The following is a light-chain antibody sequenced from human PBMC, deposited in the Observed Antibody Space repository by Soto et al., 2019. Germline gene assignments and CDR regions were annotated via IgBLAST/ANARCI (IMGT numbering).Light chain of an antibody. J-gene: IGKJ1*01. Sequence: DVVMTQSPLSLPVTPGEPASISCRSSQSLRHSNGYNYLDWYLQKPGQPPQLLIYLGSHRASGVPDRVSGSESRTDFTLKISRVEAEDVGVYYCMQSLHTRTFGQGTRVEI. CDR2: LGS. V-gene: IGKV2-28*01. CDR3: MQSLHTRT. CDR1: QSLRHSNGYNY.